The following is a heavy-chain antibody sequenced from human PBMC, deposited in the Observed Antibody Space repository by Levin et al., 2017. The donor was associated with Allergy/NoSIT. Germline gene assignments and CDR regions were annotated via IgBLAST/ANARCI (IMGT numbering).Heavy chain of an antibody. CDR2: IPYDGSNK. V-gene: IGHV3-30*04. CDR3: ARAEGRYIAAAGVFDY. Sequence: GESLKISCAASGFIFSSYAMNWVRQAPGKGLEWVAIIPYDGSNKYYADSVKGRFTISRDNSKNTLYLQMNSLRVEDTAIYYCARAEGRYIAAAGVFDYWGQGTLVTVSS. J-gene: IGHJ4*02. D-gene: IGHD6-13*01. CDR1: GFIFSSYA.